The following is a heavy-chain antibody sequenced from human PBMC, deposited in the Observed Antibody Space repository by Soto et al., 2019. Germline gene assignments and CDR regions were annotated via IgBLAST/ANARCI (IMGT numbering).Heavy chain of an antibody. CDR3: AHRGSEGYDYFDY. V-gene: IGHV2-5*02. Sequence: QITLKESGPTLVKPTQTLTLTCTLSGVSLNTIGVGVDWIRQPPGKALEWLALIYWDDDKRYSPSLKSRLTITKDPSDNQVVLTMTNMDPMDTATYYCAHRGSEGYDYFDYWGQGPLVTVSS. CDR1: GVSLNTIGVG. D-gene: IGHD3-16*01. J-gene: IGHJ4*02. CDR2: IYWDDDK.